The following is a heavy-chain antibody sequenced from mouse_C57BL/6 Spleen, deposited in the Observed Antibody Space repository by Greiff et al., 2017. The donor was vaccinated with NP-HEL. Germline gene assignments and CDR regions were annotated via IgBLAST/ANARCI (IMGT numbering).Heavy chain of an antibody. CDR2: INYDGSST. CDR1: GFTFSDYY. V-gene: IGHV5-16*01. Sequence: EVHLVESEGGLVQPGSSMKLSCTASGFTFSDYYMAWVRQVPEKGLEWVANINYDGSSTYYLDSLKSRFIISRDNAKNILYLQMSSLKSEDTATYYCAREDYYGSSYWYVDVWGTGTTVTVSS. CDR3: AREDYYGSSYWYVDV. D-gene: IGHD1-1*01. J-gene: IGHJ1*03.